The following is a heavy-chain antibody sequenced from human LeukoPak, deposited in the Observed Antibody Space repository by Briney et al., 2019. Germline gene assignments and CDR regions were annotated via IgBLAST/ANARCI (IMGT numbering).Heavy chain of an antibody. J-gene: IGHJ5*02. V-gene: IGHV4-39*07. CDR1: GDSIRSSSYH. CDR2: IYYSGST. D-gene: IGHD3-10*01. Sequence: PSETLSLTCTVYGDSIRSSSYHWGWIRQPPGTGLEWIGSIYYSGSTYNNRSLKRRLTISIDTSKNQFSLRLSSVTAADTAVYYCTREVEGYSYASGRFLHFDPWGQGTLVTVSS. CDR3: TREVEGYSYASGRFLHFDP.